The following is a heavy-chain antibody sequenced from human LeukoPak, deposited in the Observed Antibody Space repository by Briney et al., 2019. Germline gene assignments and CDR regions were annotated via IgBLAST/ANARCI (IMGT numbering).Heavy chain of an antibody. J-gene: IGHJ4*02. Sequence: ASVKVSCKASGYTFTSYDINWVRQATGQGLEWMGWMNPNSGNTGYARKFQGRVTMTRNTSISTAYMELSSLRSEDTAVYYCARGQRYCTNGVCSSGAHFDYWGQGTLVTVSS. CDR2: MNPNSGNT. D-gene: IGHD2-8*01. V-gene: IGHV1-8*01. CDR1: GYTFTSYD. CDR3: ARGQRYCTNGVCSSGAHFDY.